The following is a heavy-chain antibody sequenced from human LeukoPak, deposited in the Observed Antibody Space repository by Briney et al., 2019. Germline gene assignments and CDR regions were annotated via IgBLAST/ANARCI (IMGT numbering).Heavy chain of an antibody. Sequence: SETLSLTCAVYGGSFSGYYWSWIRQPPGKGLEWIGEINHSGSTNYNPSLKSRVTISVDTSKNQFSLKLSSVTATDTAVYYCARARYGSGSYSALTDYWGQGTLVTVSS. J-gene: IGHJ4*02. CDR1: GGSFSGYY. CDR2: INHSGST. D-gene: IGHD3-10*01. CDR3: ARARYGSGSYSALTDY. V-gene: IGHV4-34*01.